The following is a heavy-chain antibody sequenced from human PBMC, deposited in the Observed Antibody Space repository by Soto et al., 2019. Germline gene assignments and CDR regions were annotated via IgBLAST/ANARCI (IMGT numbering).Heavy chain of an antibody. CDR3: ARAPLISYVVATSNYYYGMDV. Sequence: QVQLQQWGAGLLKPSETLSLTCAVYGGSFSGYYWSWIRQPPGKGLEWIGEINHSGSTNDNPSLRSGVTLLVDTSENRFSLKRSSVTAADTAVYYCARAPLISYVVATSNYYYGMDVWGQGTTVTVSS. D-gene: IGHD5-12*01. J-gene: IGHJ6*02. CDR2: INHSGST. CDR1: GGSFSGYY. V-gene: IGHV4-34*01.